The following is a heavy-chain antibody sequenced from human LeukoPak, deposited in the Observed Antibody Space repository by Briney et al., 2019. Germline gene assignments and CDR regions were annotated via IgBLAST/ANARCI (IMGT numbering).Heavy chain of an antibody. CDR2: IYYSGST. CDR3: ARDTEDYYGSGSYLRVKKRYFDL. Sequence: NPSETLSLTRTVSGGSISSSSYYWGWIRQPPGKGLEWIGSIYYSGSTYYNPSLKSRVTISVDTSKNQFSLKLSSVTAADTAVYYCARDTEDYYGSGSYLRVKKRYFDLWGRGTLVTVSS. J-gene: IGHJ2*01. CDR1: GGSISSSSYY. V-gene: IGHV4-39*07. D-gene: IGHD3-10*01.